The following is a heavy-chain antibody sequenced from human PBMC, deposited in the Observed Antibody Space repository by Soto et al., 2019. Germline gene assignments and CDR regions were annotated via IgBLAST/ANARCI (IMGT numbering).Heavy chain of an antibody. CDR2: ISYDGGNK. Sequence: QVQLVESGGGVVQPGRSLRLSCAASGFTFRNYAMHWVRQAPGTGLECVAVISYDGGNKFYRDYVKGRFTISSDTSKNTLYLQINSLRYEDTAVYYCARGDREDIAVVMGVRPGEYGVDVWGQGTTVTLSS. D-gene: IGHD2-15*01. CDR3: ARGDREDIAVVMGVRPGEYGVDV. CDR1: GFTFRNYA. V-gene: IGHV3-30-3*01. J-gene: IGHJ6*02.